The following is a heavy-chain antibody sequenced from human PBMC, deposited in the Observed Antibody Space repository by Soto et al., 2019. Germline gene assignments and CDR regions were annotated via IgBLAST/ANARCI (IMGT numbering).Heavy chain of an antibody. V-gene: IGHV4-34*02. D-gene: IGHD5-12*01. CDR3: ARTDIVTTNWFDP. CDR2: INHRGST. CDR1: GESFIGYS. Sequence: QVHLQQWGAGLLKPSETLSLTCAVYGESFIGYSWTWIRQPPGKGLEWIGEINHRGSTNYNPSLKSRVSISIDTSKNQCSLKLTSVTAADTSVYYCARTDIVTTNWFDPWGQGTLVTVSS. J-gene: IGHJ5*02.